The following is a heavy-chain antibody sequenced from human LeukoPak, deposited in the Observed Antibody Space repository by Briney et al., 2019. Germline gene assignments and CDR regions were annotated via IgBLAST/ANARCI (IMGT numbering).Heavy chain of an antibody. CDR1: GFTFSSYA. D-gene: IGHD2-2*03. V-gene: IGHV3-23*01. Sequence: GGSLRLSCAASGFTFSSYAMSWVRQAPGKGLEWVSAISGSGGSTYYADSVKGRFTISRDNSKNTLYLQMNSLRAEDTAVYYCAKGKGGYCSSTSCYSVTDYWGQGTLVTVSS. CDR3: AKGKGGYCSSTSCYSVTDY. CDR2: ISGSGGST. J-gene: IGHJ4*02.